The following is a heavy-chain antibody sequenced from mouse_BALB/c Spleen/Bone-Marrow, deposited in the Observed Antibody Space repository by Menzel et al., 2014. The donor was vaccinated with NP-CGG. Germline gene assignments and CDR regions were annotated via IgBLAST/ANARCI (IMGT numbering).Heavy chain of an antibody. CDR2: INPDSSTI. CDR1: GFDFXRYW. J-gene: IGHJ4*01. D-gene: IGHD2-14*01. Sequence: EVKLMESGGGLVQPGGSLKLSCAASGFDFXRYWMSWVRQAPGKGLEWIGEINPDSSTINYTPSLKDKFIISRDNAKNTLYLQMSKVRSEDTALYYCAHRYDVAMDYWGQGTSVTVSS. V-gene: IGHV4-1*02. CDR3: AHRYDVAMDY.